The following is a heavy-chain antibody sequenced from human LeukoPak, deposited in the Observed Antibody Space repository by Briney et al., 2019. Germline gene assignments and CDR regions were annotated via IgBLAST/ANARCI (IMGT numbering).Heavy chain of an antibody. J-gene: IGHJ6*02. V-gene: IGHV1-2*02. CDR2: INPNSGGT. Sequence: ASVKVSCKASGYTFTGYYMHWVRQAPGQGLEWMGWINPNSGGTNYAQKFQGRVTMTRDTSISTAYMELSRLRSDDTAVYYCARSIAAAGTDILYYYYGMDVWGQGTTVTVSS. CDR1: GYTFTGYY. CDR3: ARSIAAAGTDILYYYYGMDV. D-gene: IGHD6-13*01.